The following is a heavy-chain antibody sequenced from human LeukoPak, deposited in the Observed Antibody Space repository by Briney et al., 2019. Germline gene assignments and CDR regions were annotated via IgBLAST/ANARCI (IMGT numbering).Heavy chain of an antibody. CDR1: GFTFSSYS. V-gene: IGHV3-48*04. Sequence: GGSLRLSCAASGFTFSSYSMNWVRLAPGKGLEGISFISASGTTTYYADSVKGRFTSSRDNAKNSIYLQMNSLRAEDTAAYFCARVVGYYGSGNYYFDSWGQGTLVTVSS. CDR3: ARVVGYYGSGNYYFDS. D-gene: IGHD3-10*01. J-gene: IGHJ4*02. CDR2: ISASGTTT.